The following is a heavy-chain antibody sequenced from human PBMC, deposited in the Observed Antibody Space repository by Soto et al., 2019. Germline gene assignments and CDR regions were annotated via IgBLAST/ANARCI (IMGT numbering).Heavy chain of an antibody. CDR1: AGSISRYY. Sequence: HVQLQESGPGLVKPSEPLSLTCSVSAGSISRYYWGWVRQSPGEGLEWIAHISYTVDDSYNPSLKSRVTISLDTSTNPIALSLMSVTAEDTAVYYCVGSLMSRAMESFDYWGQGTLVTVTS. J-gene: IGHJ4*02. CDR3: VGSLMSRAMESFDY. V-gene: IGHV4-59*01. CDR2: ISYTVDD. D-gene: IGHD5-18*01.